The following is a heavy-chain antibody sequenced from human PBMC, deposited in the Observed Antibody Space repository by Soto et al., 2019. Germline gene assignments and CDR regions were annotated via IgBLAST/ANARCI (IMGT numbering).Heavy chain of an antibody. CDR1: GFTFSSYE. CDR2: ISSSGSTI. CDR3: ARIEGTYDFWSG. J-gene: IGHJ4*02. D-gene: IGHD3-3*01. V-gene: IGHV3-48*03. Sequence: GGSLRLSCAASGFTFSSYEMNWVRQAPGKGLEWVSYISSSGSTIYYADSVKGRFTISRDNAKNPLYLQMNSLRAEDTAVYYCARIEGTYDFWSGWGQGTLVTVSS.